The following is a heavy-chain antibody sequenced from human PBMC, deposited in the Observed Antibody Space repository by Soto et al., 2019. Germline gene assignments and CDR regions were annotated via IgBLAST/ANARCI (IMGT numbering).Heavy chain of an antibody. V-gene: IGHV4-30-2*01. CDR3: ARYYGDYKNWFDP. CDR1: GGSISSGAYS. CDR2: IYHSGST. D-gene: IGHD4-17*01. J-gene: IGHJ5*02. Sequence: PSETLSLTCAVSGGSISSGAYSWSWIRQPPGKGLAWIEYIYHSGSTYYNPSLKSRVTISVDRSKNQFSLKLSSVTAADTAVYYCARYYGDYKNWFDPWGQGTLVTVSS.